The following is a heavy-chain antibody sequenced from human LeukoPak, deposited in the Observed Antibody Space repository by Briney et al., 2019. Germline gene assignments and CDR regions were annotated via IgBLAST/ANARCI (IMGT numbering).Heavy chain of an antibody. CDR1: GFTVSSNY. Sequence: GGSLRLSCAASGFTVSSNYMSWVRQAPGKGLEWVSVIYSGGSTYYADSVKGRFTISRDNSKNTLYLQMNSLRAEDTAVYHCARSRIAAAGLPDYWGQGTLVTVSS. CDR3: ARSRIAAAGLPDY. CDR2: IYSGGST. V-gene: IGHV3-53*01. J-gene: IGHJ4*02. D-gene: IGHD6-13*01.